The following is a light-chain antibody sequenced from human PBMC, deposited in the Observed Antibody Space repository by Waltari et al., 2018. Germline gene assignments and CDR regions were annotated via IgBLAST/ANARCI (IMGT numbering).Light chain of an antibody. CDR3: SSHTSSSVV. Sequence: QSALTQPASVSGSPGQSITISCTGTSSDVGGYNYVSHVSLYQQNPGKAPKLMIYDVTKRPSGVCNRFSGSKSDNTASLTISGLQAEDEAAYYCSSHTSSSVVFCGGTKLTVL. CDR1: SSDVGGYNY. J-gene: IGLJ3*02. V-gene: IGLV2-14*03. CDR2: DVT.